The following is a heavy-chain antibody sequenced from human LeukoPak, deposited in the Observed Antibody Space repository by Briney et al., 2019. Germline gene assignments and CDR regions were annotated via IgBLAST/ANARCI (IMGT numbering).Heavy chain of an antibody. D-gene: IGHD6-13*01. Sequence: GASVKVSCKASGGTFSSYAISWVRQAPGQGLEWMGGIIPIFGTANYAQKFQGRVTITADESTSTAYMELSSLRSEDTAVYYCAREGPGIAAAGTVIYPYWGQGTLVTVSS. V-gene: IGHV1-69*13. CDR1: GGTFSSYA. CDR2: IIPIFGTA. CDR3: AREGPGIAAAGTVIYPY. J-gene: IGHJ4*02.